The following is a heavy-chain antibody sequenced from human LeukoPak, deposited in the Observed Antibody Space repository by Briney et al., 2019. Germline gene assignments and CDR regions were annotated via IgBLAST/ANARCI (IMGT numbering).Heavy chain of an antibody. V-gene: IGHV3-23*01. J-gene: IGHJ4*02. CDR1: GFTVNNNY. CDR3: AKDREYSSSWNYYFDS. D-gene: IGHD6-13*01. Sequence: GGSLRLSCAASGFTVNNNYMSWVRQAPGKGLEWVSAISGSGGRTHFADSVKGRFTISRDKSKNTMSLQMNSLRAEDTAVYFCAKDREYSSSWNYYFDSWGQGTLVTVSS. CDR2: ISGSGGRT.